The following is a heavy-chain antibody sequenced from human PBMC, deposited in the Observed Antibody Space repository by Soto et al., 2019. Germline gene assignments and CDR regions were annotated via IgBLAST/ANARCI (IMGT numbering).Heavy chain of an antibody. CDR1: GFTVSSNY. CDR3: GGGGGGDDFWSGSS. D-gene: IGHD3-3*01. CDR2: IYSGGST. Sequence: EVQLVESGGGLVQPGGSLRLSCAASGFTVSSNYMSWVRQAPGKGLEWVSVIYSGGSTYYADSVKGRFTISRHNSKNTLDVQRDSLGAEGRAVDYWGGGGGGDDFWSGSSWGQGTLVTVSS. V-gene: IGHV3-53*04. J-gene: IGHJ4*02.